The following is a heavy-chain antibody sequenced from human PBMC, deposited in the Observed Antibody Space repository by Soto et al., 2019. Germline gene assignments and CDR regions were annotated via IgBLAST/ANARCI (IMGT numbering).Heavy chain of an antibody. J-gene: IGHJ6*02. CDR2: ISIDGSGT. CDR1: GFTFSTYW. V-gene: IGHV3-74*01. D-gene: IGHD2-2*01. Sequence: GGSLRLSCAASGFTFSTYWMHWVRQAPGKGLVWVSRISIDGSGTSYADSVKGRFTISRDNAKNTLFLQMNSLRAEDTAVYYCARGYCTSTNCLPYYYYGMDVWGQGTTVTVSS. CDR3: ARGYCTSTNCLPYYYYGMDV.